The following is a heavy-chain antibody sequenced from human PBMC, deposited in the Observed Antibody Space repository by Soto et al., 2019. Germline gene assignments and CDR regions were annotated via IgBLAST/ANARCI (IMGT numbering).Heavy chain of an antibody. Sequence: ASVKVSCKASGYTFTRYYMHWVRQAPGQGLEWMGIINPSDDATSYAEKFQGRLTMTKDTSTSTVYMEMSSLRSEDTAVYYCARDLTREGDYYDRSGYYLDCWGQGTLVTVSS. J-gene: IGHJ4*02. D-gene: IGHD3-22*01. CDR2: INPSDDAT. CDR1: GYTFTRYY. V-gene: IGHV1-46*01. CDR3: ARDLTREGDYYDRSGYYLDC.